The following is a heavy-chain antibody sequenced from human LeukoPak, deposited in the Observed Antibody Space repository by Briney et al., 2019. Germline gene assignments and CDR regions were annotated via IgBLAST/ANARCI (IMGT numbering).Heavy chain of an antibody. CDR1: GYTFTGYY. V-gene: IGHV1-2*02. Sequence: ASVKVSCKASGYTFTGYYMHWVRQAPGQGLEWMGWINPNSGGTNYVQKFQGRVTMTRDTSISTAYMELSRLRSDDTAVYYCARVRRSAVYFDYWGQGTLVTVSS. CDR2: INPNSGGT. J-gene: IGHJ4*02. CDR3: ARVRRSAVYFDY.